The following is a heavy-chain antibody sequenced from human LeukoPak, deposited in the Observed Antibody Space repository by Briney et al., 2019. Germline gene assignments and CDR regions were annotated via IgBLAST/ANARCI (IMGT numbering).Heavy chain of an antibody. CDR3: AKDGTGYSSGWAKDH. CDR2: ISVSGSTI. V-gene: IGHV3-23*01. CDR1: GFTFSNYA. D-gene: IGHD6-19*01. J-gene: IGHJ4*02. Sequence: GGSLRLSCAASGFTFSNYAMSWGREASGEGLGWVSAISVSGSTIYYAHSMKGRFTISRDNSKNTLYLQMNSLRAEDTAVYYCAKDGTGYSSGWAKDHWGQGTLVTVSS.